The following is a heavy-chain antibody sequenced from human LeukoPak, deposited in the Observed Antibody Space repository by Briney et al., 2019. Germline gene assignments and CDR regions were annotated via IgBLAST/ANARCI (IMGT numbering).Heavy chain of an antibody. V-gene: IGHV1-2*02. CDR2: INSNLGDT. D-gene: IGHD1-26*01. Sequence: ASVTVSCKASGYPFSAYYMHWVRQAPGQGFEWMGWINSNLGDTSYAQKFQGRVTMTRDTSISTAYMELSSLSSDDTAVYYCARCPVGPTPGGAFDIWGQGTVVTVSS. CDR1: GYPFSAYY. J-gene: IGHJ3*02. CDR3: ARCPVGPTPGGAFDI.